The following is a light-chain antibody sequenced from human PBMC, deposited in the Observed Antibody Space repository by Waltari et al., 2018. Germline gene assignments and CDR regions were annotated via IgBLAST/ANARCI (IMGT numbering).Light chain of an antibody. CDR3: QQYNSYSLLT. CDR2: NGS. Sequence: DIQMTQSPSTLSASVGDRVTITCRASQSISNWLAWYQQKPGKAPKLLIYNGSTLESGVPSRFSGSGSGTEFTLTISSLQPDDFATYYCQQYNSYSLLTFGGGTKVEIK. V-gene: IGKV1-5*03. CDR1: QSISNW. J-gene: IGKJ4*01.